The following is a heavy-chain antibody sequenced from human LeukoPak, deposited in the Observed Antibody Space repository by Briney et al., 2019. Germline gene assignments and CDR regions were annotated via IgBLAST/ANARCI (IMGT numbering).Heavy chain of an antibody. CDR1: GFTFSSYA. J-gene: IGHJ4*02. V-gene: IGHV3-66*01. CDR3: ARSGVEGTFDY. D-gene: IGHD3-3*01. Sequence: GGSLRLSCAASGFTFSSYAMSWVRQAPGKGLEWVSVIYSGANTFYADSVKGRFTISRDNSKNTLYLQMNSLRGEDTAVYYCARSGVEGTFDYWGQGTLVTVSS. CDR2: IYSGANT.